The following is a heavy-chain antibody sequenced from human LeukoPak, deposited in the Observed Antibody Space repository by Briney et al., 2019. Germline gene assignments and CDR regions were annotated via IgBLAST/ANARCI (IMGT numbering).Heavy chain of an antibody. J-gene: IGHJ4*02. Sequence: SSETLSLTCAVSGYSISSGYYWGWIRQPPGKGLEWIGSIYHSGRTYYNPSLKSRATISVDTSKNQFSLKLSSVTVADTAVYYCARHWGVTTRPLDYWGQGTLVTVSS. CDR2: IYHSGRT. CDR3: ARHWGVTTRPLDY. CDR1: GYSISSGYY. V-gene: IGHV4-38-2*01. D-gene: IGHD1-26*01.